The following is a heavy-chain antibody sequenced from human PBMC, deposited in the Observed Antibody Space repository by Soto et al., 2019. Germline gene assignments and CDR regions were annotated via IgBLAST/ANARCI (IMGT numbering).Heavy chain of an antibody. D-gene: IGHD4-17*01. CDR1: GGTFSSYT. V-gene: IGHV1-8*02. J-gene: IGHJ4*02. Sequence: ASVKLSCEASGGTFSSYTSSWVRQAPGQGLEWMGRIIPILGNTGYAQQFQGRVIMTRSTSISTAYMELSSLRSEDTAVYYCVRVYGEIDYWGQGTLVTVSS. CDR2: IIPILGNT. CDR3: VRVYGEIDY.